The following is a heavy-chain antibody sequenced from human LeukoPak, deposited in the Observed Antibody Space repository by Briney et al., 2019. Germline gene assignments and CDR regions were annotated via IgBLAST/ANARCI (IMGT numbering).Heavy chain of an antibody. CDR2: INHSGST. V-gene: IGHV4-34*01. D-gene: IGHD6-6*01. Sequence: PSETLSLTCAVYGASFSGYYWSWIRQPPGKGLAWIGEINHSGSTNYNVSLESRVTMSVDTSKNQFTLKLNSVTAADTAVYYCAKLYSSSSRDAFDVWGPGTMVTVSS. J-gene: IGHJ3*01. CDR3: AKLYSSSSRDAFDV. CDR1: GASFSGYY.